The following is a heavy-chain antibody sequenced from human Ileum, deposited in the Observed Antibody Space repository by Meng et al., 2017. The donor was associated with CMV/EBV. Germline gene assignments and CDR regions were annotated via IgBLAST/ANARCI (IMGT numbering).Heavy chain of an antibody. V-gene: IGHV1-18*01. D-gene: IGHD3-3*01. CDR3: ARVGGRITIFGVVNDAYYFDY. Sequence: YGISWVRQAPGQGLEWMVWISAYNGNTNYAQKLQGRVTMTTDTSTSTAYMELRSLRSDDTAVYYCARVGGRITIFGVVNDAYYFDYWGQGTLVTVSS. CDR1: YG. J-gene: IGHJ4*02. CDR2: ISAYNGNT.